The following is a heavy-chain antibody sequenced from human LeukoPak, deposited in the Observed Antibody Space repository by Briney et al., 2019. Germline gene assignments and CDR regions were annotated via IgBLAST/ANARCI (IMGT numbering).Heavy chain of an antibody. V-gene: IGHV4-59*01. J-gene: IGHJ5*02. D-gene: IGHD2-15*01. CDR2: IHSSGNT. Sequence: SETLSLTCTVSGGSISSYYWNWIGQPPGKGLEWLGYIHSSGNTRYNPSVRSRVTMSVDTSKNQFSLKLSSVTAADTAVYYCGRAGRFCSGGSCYGENWFDPWGQGTLVTVSS. CDR3: GRAGRFCSGGSCYGENWFDP. CDR1: GGSISSYY.